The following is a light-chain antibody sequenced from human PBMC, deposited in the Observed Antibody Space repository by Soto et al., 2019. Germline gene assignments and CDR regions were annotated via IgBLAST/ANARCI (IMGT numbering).Light chain of an antibody. CDR3: QPRSNWPTIT. V-gene: IGKV3-11*01. Sequence: VMTQSPATLSVSPGERPTLSCRDSQNLRRRLAWYQQTPGQAPRLLXYDASHRADGIPARFSGSGFGTDLTLTLSSLEPEDAAVYYCQPRSNWPTITFCQGTRLEIK. J-gene: IGKJ5*01. CDR2: DAS. CDR1: QNLRRR.